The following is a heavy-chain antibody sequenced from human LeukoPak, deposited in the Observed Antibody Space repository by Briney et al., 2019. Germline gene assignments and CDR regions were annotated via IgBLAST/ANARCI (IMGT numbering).Heavy chain of an antibody. CDR2: IMQDGSEK. CDR1: GLTFSRHW. CDR3: ARDRGGGYYGMDV. V-gene: IGHV3-7*01. J-gene: IGHJ6*02. D-gene: IGHD2-15*01. Sequence: GGSLRLSCEASGLTFSRHWMSWVRQAPGKGLEWVANIMQDGSEKYYVDSVKGRVAMSRDNAKNSLYLQMNSLRGEATAVYYCARDRGGGYYGMDVWGQGTTVTVSS.